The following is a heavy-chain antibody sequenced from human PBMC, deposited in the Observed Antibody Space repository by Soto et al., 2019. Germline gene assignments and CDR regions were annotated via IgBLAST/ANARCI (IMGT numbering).Heavy chain of an antibody. V-gene: IGHV4-39*01. CDR3: ARVTYYYDSSGYYLFDY. CDR1: GGSISSSSYY. Sequence: SETLSLTCTVSGGSISSSSYYWGWIRQPPGKGLEWIGSIYYSGSTYYNPSLKSRVTISVDTSKNQFSLKLSSVTAADTAVYYCARVTYYYDSSGYYLFDYWGQGTLVTVSS. J-gene: IGHJ4*02. D-gene: IGHD3-22*01. CDR2: IYYSGST.